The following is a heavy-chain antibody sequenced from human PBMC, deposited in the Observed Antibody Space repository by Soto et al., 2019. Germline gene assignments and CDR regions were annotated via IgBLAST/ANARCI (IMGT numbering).Heavy chain of an antibody. J-gene: IGHJ4*02. CDR1: GDSVSSNSAA. CDR2: TYYRSQWYS. CDR3: ARYGSAWYPDS. Sequence: SQTLSLTCAISGDSVSSNSAAWNWIRQSPSRGLEWLGRTYYRSQWYSDYGASARGRIIINADPSKNQFFLQLNSVTPEDTAVYYCARYGSAWYPDSWGQGSLLTVSS. D-gene: IGHD6-19*01. V-gene: IGHV6-1*01.